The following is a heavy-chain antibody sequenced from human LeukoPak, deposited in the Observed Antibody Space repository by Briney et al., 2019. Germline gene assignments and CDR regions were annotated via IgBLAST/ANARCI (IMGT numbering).Heavy chain of an antibody. J-gene: IGHJ6*02. Sequence: PSETLSLTCIVSGGSISPYYWSWIRQPPGKGLEWIGYISDSGSTSYNPSLKSRITISVDTSKNLFSLILTSVTAADTAVYYCARDNWQHLDRKWYHYGMDVWGRGTTVTVSS. V-gene: IGHV4-59*01. CDR2: ISDSGST. CDR3: ARDNWQHLDRKWYHYGMDV. CDR1: GGSISPYY. D-gene: IGHD6-13*01.